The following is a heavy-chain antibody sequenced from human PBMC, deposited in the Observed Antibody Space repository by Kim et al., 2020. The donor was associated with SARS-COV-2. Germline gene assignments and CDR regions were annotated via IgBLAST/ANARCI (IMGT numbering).Heavy chain of an antibody. CDR2: IYTSGST. D-gene: IGHD3-10*01. J-gene: IGHJ4*02. Sequence: SETLSLTCTVSGGSISSYYWSWIRQPAGKGLEWIGRIYTSGSTNYNPSLKSRVTMSVDTSKNQFSLKLSSVTAADTAVYYCARDPYYGSGSYYDSGDYWGQGTLVTVSS. CDR3: ARDPYYGSGSYYDSGDY. V-gene: IGHV4-4*07. CDR1: GGSISSYY.